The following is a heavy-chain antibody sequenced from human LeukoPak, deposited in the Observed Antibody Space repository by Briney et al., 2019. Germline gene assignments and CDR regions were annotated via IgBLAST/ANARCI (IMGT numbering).Heavy chain of an antibody. CDR3: ARALCINGICEWFDP. CDR2: IYTSGST. Sequence: SETLSLTCTDSGASISSGSYFWSWIRQPAGKGLEWTRRIYTSGSTNYNPSLKSRVTISVDTSKNQFSLKLRPVTAADTAVYYCARALCINGICEWFDPWGQGTLVTVSS. V-gene: IGHV4-61*02. D-gene: IGHD2-8*01. CDR1: GASISSGSYF. J-gene: IGHJ5*02.